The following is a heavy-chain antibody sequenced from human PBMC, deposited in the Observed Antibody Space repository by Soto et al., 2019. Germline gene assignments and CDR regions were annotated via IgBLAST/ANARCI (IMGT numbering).Heavy chain of an antibody. Sequence: GGSLRLSCTASGFNFRIYTMNWVRQAPGKGLEWVSAISGSGGSTYYADSVKGRFTISRDNSKNTLYLQMNSLRAEDTAVYYCAKKAGLRWNVVVVAAAGFDPWGQGTLVTVSS. CDR2: ISGSGGST. J-gene: IGHJ5*02. CDR3: AKKAGLRWNVVVVAAAGFDP. D-gene: IGHD2-15*01. CDR1: GFNFRIYT. V-gene: IGHV3-23*01.